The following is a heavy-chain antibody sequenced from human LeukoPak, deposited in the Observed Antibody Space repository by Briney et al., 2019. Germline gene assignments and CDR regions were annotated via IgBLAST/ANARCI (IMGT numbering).Heavy chain of an antibody. Sequence: WASVKVSCKASGGTFSSYAISWVRQAPGQGLEWMGRIIPILGIANYAQKFQGRVTITADKSTSTAYMDLSSLRSEDTAVYYCARDQELYYYDSSGYIDYWGQGTLVTVSS. CDR2: IIPILGIA. J-gene: IGHJ4*02. D-gene: IGHD3-22*01. CDR3: ARDQELYYYDSSGYIDY. V-gene: IGHV1-69*04. CDR1: GGTFSSYA.